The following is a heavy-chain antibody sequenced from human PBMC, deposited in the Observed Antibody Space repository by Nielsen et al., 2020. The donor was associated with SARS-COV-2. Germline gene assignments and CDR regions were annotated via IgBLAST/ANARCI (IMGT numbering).Heavy chain of an antibody. V-gene: IGHV4-34*01. CDR1: GFTFSSYA. J-gene: IGHJ3*01. Sequence: ESLKISCAASGFTFSSYAMSWVRQPPGKGLEWIGEIDHSGTATLNPSLKGRVTVSVNPSKNQFSLKMTSMTAADTALYFCARAPDVDVLTGDYPDGFDVWGQGTGVTVSS. CDR3: ARAPDVDVLTGDYPDGFDV. CDR2: IDHSGTA. D-gene: IGHD3-9*01.